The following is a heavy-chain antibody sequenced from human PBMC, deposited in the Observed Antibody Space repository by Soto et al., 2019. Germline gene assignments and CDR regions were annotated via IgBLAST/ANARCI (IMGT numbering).Heavy chain of an antibody. CDR3: AADHPSSSGSYLG. J-gene: IGHJ4*02. V-gene: IGHV1-58*01. CDR1: GFTFTSSA. CDR2: IVVGSGNT. Sequence: QMQLVQSGPEVKKPGTSVKVSCKASGFTFTSSAVQWVRQARGQRLEWIGWIVVGSGNTNYAQKFQERVTITRDMSTSTAYMELSSLRSEDTAVYYCAADHPSSSGSYLGWGQGTLVTVSS. D-gene: IGHD1-26*01.